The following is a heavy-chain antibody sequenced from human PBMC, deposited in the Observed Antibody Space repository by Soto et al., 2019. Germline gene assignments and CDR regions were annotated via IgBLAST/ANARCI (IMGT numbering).Heavy chain of an antibody. V-gene: IGHV3-30*03. D-gene: IGHD6-13*01. CDR2: VANDGSNQ. J-gene: IGHJ4*02. CDR3: ARSSGGSSWYPPDY. CDR1: GFTFSSYG. Sequence: QVQLVESGGGVVQPGRSLRLSCAASGFTFSSYGMQWVRQSPGEGPEWVAIVANDGSNQYYAESVKGRFTFSRDNSKTTVFLEMDILRPEDTAVYYCARSSGGSSWYPPDYWGQGTLVTVSS.